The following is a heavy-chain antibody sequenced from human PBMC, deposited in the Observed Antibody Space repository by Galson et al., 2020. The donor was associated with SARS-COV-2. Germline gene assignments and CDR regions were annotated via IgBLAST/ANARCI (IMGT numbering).Heavy chain of an antibody. D-gene: IGHD3-22*01. CDR3: ARSHDSSGNGLDI. CDR1: GGSISSGSYY. V-gene: IGHV4-61*02. CDR2: IHSTGST. Sequence: SETLSLTCTVSGGSISSGSYYWSWIRQPAGKELEWIGRIHSTGSTNYNPSLKSRVTISVDTSNNQFSLRLSSVTAADTAVYYCARSHDSSGNGLDIWGQGTMVTVSS. J-gene: IGHJ3*02.